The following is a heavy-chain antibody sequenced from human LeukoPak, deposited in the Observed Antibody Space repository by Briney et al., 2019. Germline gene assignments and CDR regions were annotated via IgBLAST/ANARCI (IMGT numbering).Heavy chain of an antibody. CDR3: ARSGGIWSYNY. CDR2: VYNSGST. Sequence: PSETLSLTCTVSGVSISNYYWSWLRQPPGKGLEWLGYVYNSGSTHYNPSLKSRVTISADTSKNQFSLTLTSVTAADTAVYYCARSGGIWSYNYWGQGTLVTVSS. J-gene: IGHJ4*02. D-gene: IGHD1-26*01. V-gene: IGHV4-59*01. CDR1: GVSISNYY.